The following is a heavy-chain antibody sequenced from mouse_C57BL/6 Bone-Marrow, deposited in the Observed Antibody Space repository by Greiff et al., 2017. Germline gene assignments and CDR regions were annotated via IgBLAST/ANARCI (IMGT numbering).Heavy chain of an antibody. Sequence: EVKLMESGPGLAKPSQTLSLTCSVTGYSITSDYWNWIRKFPGNKLEYMGYISYSGSTYYNPSLKSRISITRDTSKNQYYLQLNSVTTEDTATYYCARFSYYGSSQYYFDYWGQGTTLTVSS. CDR1: GYSITSDY. D-gene: IGHD1-1*01. V-gene: IGHV3-8*01. J-gene: IGHJ2*01. CDR2: ISYSGST. CDR3: ARFSYYGSSQYYFDY.